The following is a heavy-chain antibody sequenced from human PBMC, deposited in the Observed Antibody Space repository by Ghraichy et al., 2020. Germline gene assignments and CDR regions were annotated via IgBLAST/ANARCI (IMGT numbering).Heavy chain of an antibody. CDR1: GYNISNGYY. J-gene: IGHJ5*02. CDR3: ARGGYSYSGWLDP. CDR2: IYQSGSM. V-gene: IGHV4-38-2*02. Sequence: SETLSLTCTVSGYNISNGYYWGWVRRPPGRRMEWLGTIYQSGSMSYNPSLNSRVTFSVDTSKNQFSLKLKSVTVADTAVYYCARGGYSYSGWLDPWGQGILVTVSS. D-gene: IGHD5-18*01.